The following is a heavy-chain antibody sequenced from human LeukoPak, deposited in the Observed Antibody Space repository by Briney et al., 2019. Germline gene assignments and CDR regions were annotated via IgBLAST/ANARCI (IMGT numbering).Heavy chain of an antibody. Sequence: ASVKVSCKASGYTFTSYYIHWVRQAPGQGLEWMGIINPSGGSTSYAQKFQGRVTMTRDTSTSTVYMELSSLRSEDTAVYYCARVTGAGYFDYWGQGTLVTVSS. D-gene: IGHD6-19*01. V-gene: IGHV1-46*01. CDR1: GYTFTSYY. CDR2: INPSGGST. J-gene: IGHJ4*02. CDR3: ARVTGAGYFDY.